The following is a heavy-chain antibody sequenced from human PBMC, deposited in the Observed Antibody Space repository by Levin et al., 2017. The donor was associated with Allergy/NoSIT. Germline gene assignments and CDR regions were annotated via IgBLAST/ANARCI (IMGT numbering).Heavy chain of an antibody. D-gene: IGHD2-8*02. CDR2: IYSSGST. CDR1: GGSISAYY. V-gene: IGHV4-4*07. J-gene: IGHJ4*02. Sequence: SETLSLTCTVSGGSISAYYWSWIRQPAGKGLEWLGRIYSSGSTNYNPSLKSRVIMSVDMSKNQFSLRLSSVAAADTAVYYCARGGVSTGWFDFWGQGTLAIVSS. CDR3: ARGGVSTGWFDF.